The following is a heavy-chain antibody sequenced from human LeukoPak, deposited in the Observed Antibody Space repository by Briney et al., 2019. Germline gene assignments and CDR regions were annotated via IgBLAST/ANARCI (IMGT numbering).Heavy chain of an antibody. CDR3: ARDKSYGDSSDY. CDR1: GFTFSSYW. CDR2: IKQDGSEK. D-gene: IGHD4-17*01. Sequence: GGSLRLSCAASGFTFSSYWMSWVRQAPGKGLERVANIKQDGSEKYYVDSVKGRFTISRDNAKNSLDLQMNTLRAEDTALYYCARDKSYGDSSDYWGQGTLVTVSS. J-gene: IGHJ4*02. V-gene: IGHV3-7*01.